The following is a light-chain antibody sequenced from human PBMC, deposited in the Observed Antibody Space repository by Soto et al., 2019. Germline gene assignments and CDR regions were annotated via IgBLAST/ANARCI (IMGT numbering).Light chain of an antibody. J-gene: IGKJ4*01. CDR1: QSVSSSY. V-gene: IGKV3-20*01. CDR2: GAS. Sequence: EIVLTQSPGTLSLSPGERATLSCRASQSVSSSYLAWYQQKPGQAPRLLIYGASSRATGIPDRFSGSGSGTDFTLTIRRLEPEDFAVYYCQQYGSSPLTLGGGTKVEIK. CDR3: QQYGSSPLT.